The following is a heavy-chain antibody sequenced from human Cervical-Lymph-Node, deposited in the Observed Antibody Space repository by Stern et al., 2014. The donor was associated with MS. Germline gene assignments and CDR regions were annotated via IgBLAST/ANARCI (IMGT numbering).Heavy chain of an antibody. V-gene: IGHV1-18*01. D-gene: IGHD5-12*01. CDR1: GYTFNSYG. J-gene: IGHJ4*02. CDR2: ISAYNGKT. Sequence: QVQLVESGAEVKKPGASVKVSCKASGYTFNSYGISWVRHAPGPGLEWMGWISAYNGKTKYAQKVQGRVTMTTDTSTRTAYLELRSLRSDDTAVYYCGRPWGNGYDYSLYYWGQGTLVTVSS. CDR3: GRPWGNGYDYSLYY.